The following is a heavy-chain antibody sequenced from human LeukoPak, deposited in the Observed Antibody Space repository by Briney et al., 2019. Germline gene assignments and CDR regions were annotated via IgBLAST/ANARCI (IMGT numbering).Heavy chain of an antibody. J-gene: IGHJ4*02. V-gene: IGHV3-30*04. D-gene: IGHD3-10*01. CDR1: GFTFSSYA. CDR2: ISYDGSNK. CDR3: ASVIALDY. Sequence: GGSLRLSCAASGFTFSSYAMHWVRQAPGKGPEWVAVISYDGSNKYYADSVKGRFTISRDNSKNTLYLQMNSLRAEDTAVYYCASVIALDYWGQGTLVTVSS.